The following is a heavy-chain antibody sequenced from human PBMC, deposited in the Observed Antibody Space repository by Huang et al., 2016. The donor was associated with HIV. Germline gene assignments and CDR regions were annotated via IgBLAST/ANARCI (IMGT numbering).Heavy chain of an antibody. J-gene: IGHJ6*03. D-gene: IGHD2-15*01. CDR3: ARVVAHYYYYMDV. CDR1: GGSISSSSYY. Sequence: QLQLQESGPGLVKPSETLSLTCSVSGGSISSSSYYWGWIRQPPGKGLEWIGGIYYSGSTYYNPSLKSRVTISVDTSKNQFSLKLSSVTAADTAVYYCARVVAHYYYYMDVWGKGTTVTVSS. V-gene: IGHV4-39*01. CDR2: IYYSGST.